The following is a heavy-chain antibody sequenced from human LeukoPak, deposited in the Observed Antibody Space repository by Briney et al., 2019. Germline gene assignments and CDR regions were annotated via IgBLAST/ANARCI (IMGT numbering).Heavy chain of an antibody. CDR2: INSRSGAT. Sequence: VASVTVSCLASGNTFDGYYFHWVRQAPGQGLEWMGWINSRSGATNYAQKFQGRVTMTRDTSISTAYMDLSRLTSDDTAVYYCATNRDTGGWYDLDYWGQGTLVTVSS. V-gene: IGHV1-2*02. J-gene: IGHJ4*02. CDR1: GNTFDGYY. D-gene: IGHD2-8*02. CDR3: ATNRDTGGWYDLDY.